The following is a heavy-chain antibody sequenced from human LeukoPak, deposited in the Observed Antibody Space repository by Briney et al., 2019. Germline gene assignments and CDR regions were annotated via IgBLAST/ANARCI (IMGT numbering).Heavy chain of an antibody. CDR2: IKQDGSEK. D-gene: IGHD1-14*01. CDR3: ARTLRLGTPRAFDI. Sequence: PGGSLRLSCAASGFTSSSYWMSWVRQAPGKGLEWVANIKQDGSEKYYVDSVKGRFTISRDNAKNSLYLQMNSLRAENTALYYCARTLRLGTPRAFDIWGRGTMVTVSS. CDR1: GFTSSSYW. J-gene: IGHJ3*02. V-gene: IGHV3-7*05.